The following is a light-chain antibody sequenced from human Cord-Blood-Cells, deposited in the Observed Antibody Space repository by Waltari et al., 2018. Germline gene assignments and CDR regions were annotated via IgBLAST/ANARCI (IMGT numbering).Light chain of an antibody. V-gene: IGKV3-15*01. CDR3: QQYNNWPPYT. Sequence: EIVMTQHPATLSVSPGERATLSCRASQSVSSNLAWYQQKPGQAPRLLIYGASTRATGIPARFSGSGSGTEFTLTISSLQSEDFAVYYCQQYNNWPPYTFGQGTKLEIK. J-gene: IGKJ2*01. CDR1: QSVSSN. CDR2: GAS.